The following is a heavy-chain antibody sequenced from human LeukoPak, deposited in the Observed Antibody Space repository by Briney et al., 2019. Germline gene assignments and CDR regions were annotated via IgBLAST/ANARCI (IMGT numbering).Heavy chain of an antibody. Sequence: GASVKVSCKASGYTFTGYYMHWVRQAPGQGLEWMGWINPNSGGTNYAQKFQGWVTMTRDTSISTAYMELRSLRSDDTAVYYCARPHGYNENYYYYGMDVWGQGTTVTVSS. D-gene: IGHD5-24*01. CDR3: ARPHGYNENYYYYGMDV. CDR1: GYTFTGYY. CDR2: INPNSGGT. J-gene: IGHJ6*02. V-gene: IGHV1-2*04.